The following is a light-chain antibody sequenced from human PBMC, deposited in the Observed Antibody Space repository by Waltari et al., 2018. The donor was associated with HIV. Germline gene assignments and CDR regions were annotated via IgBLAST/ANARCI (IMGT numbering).Light chain of an antibody. CDR2: DFN. J-gene: IGLJ1*01. Sequence: QSALTQPASVSGSPGQSIAISCTGTSGDIGTYKYVSWYQQHTGKVPKLIIYDFNVRPSGVSDRFSGSKSGNTATLTISGLHSDDEADYYCCSYTVNSTGVFGAGTKITV. CDR3: CSYTVNSTGV. V-gene: IGLV2-14*03. CDR1: SGDIGTYKY.